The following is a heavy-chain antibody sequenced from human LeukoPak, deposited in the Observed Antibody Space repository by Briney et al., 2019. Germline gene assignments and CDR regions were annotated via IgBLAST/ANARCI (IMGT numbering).Heavy chain of an antibody. CDR3: ARVPPYCGGDCYFDY. V-gene: IGHV4-34*01. D-gene: IGHD2-21*02. CDR2: INHSGST. CDR1: GGSFSGYY. J-gene: IGHJ4*02. Sequence: SETLSLTCAVYGGSFSGYYWSWIRQPPGKGLEWIGEINHSGSTNYNPSLKSRVTISVDTSKNQFSLKLSSVTAADTAVYYCARVPPYCGGDCYFDYWGQGTLVTVSS.